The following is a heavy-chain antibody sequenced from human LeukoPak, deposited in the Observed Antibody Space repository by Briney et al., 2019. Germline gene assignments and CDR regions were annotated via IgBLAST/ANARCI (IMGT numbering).Heavy chain of an antibody. CDR3: GRLTPGHRCLFY. D-gene: IGHD2-15*01. J-gene: IGHJ4*02. CDR2: IKEDGSET. V-gene: IGHV3-7*01. CDR1: GFTFSSSW. Sequence: GGSLRLSCAASGFTFSSSWMSWVRQAPGKGLEWVANIKEDGSETYYVDSVKGRFTISRDNAQNSLYLQMNSLRAEDTAVYYCGRLTPGHRCLFYWGQGTLVTVSS.